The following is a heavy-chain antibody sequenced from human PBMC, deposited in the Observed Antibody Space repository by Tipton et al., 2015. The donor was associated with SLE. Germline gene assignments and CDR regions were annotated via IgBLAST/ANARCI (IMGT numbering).Heavy chain of an antibody. D-gene: IGHD3-10*01. CDR1: GGSISSYY. Sequence: TLSLTCTVSGGSISSYYWSWIRQPPGKGLDWIGYISYRGSPNYNPSLKSRVTISVDSSKNQFSLKLSSVTAADTAVYYCAAQGYYGSGGGFLDYWGQGTLVTVSS. CDR3: AAQGYYGSGGGFLDY. CDR2: ISYRGSP. J-gene: IGHJ4*02. V-gene: IGHV4-59*08.